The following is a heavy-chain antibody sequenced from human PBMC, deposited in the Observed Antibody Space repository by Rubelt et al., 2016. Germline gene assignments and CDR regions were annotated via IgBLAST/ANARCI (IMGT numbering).Heavy chain of an antibody. CDR2: IYYNGRT. J-gene: IGHJ4*02. D-gene: IGHD1-26*01. Sequence: QVQLQESGPGLVKPSQTLSLTCTVSGGSTSSGGYYWSWIRQHPGKGLEWIGYIYYNGRTFYNPSLKSRVTISVDTSKNQFSLKLSSVTAADTAVYYCARHSGSYPYYFDYWGQGTLVTVSS. CDR3: ARHSGSYPYYFDY. V-gene: IGHV4-31*03. CDR1: GGSTSSGGYY.